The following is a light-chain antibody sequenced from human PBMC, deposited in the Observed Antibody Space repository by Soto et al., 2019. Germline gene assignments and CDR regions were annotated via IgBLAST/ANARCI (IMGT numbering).Light chain of an antibody. CDR1: QSISNY. V-gene: IGKV1-39*01. Sequence: DIQMTQSPSSLSASVGDRVTVTCRASQSISNYLNWYQQKPGNAPKLLIQAASSLQRGVQSRFSGSGSGTDFTLTINSLQPEDFATYYCQQSYSTPTTFGHGTKVEIK. CDR2: AAS. CDR3: QQSYSTPTT. J-gene: IGKJ1*01.